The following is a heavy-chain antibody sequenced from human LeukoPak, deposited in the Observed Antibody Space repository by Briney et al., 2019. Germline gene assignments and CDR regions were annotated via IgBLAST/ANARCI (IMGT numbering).Heavy chain of an antibody. Sequence: TPGESLKISCKGYGDRFTSYWVAWVRQMPGKGLEGMGTIFPGDSDTTYSPSIQGQVTISVDRSISTAYLQWSSLKASDTAIYYCARRPLHSQNWLAPWGQGTLVTVSS. J-gene: IGHJ5*02. CDR1: GDRFTSYW. CDR2: IFPGDSDT. V-gene: IGHV5-51*03. CDR3: ARRPLHSQNWLAP.